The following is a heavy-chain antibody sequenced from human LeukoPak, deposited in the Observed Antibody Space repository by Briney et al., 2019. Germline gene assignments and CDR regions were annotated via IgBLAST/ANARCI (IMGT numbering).Heavy chain of an antibody. CDR1: GYTFTSYG. V-gene: IGHV1-18*01. D-gene: IGHD3-16*01. CDR2: ISAYNGNT. J-gene: IGHJ6*02. CDR3: ARDWGATYRDYYYGMDV. Sequence: ASVKVSCKASGYTFTSYGISWVRQAPGQGLEWMGWISAYNGNTNYAQKLQGRVTMTTDTSTSTAYMELRSLRSDDTAVYYCARDWGATYRDYYYGMDVWGQGTTVTVSS.